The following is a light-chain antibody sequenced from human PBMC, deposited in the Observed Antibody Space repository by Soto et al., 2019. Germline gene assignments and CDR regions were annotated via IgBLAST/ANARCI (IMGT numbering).Light chain of an antibody. Sequence: EIVMTQSPATLSVSPGERATLSCRASQSVSSNLAWYQQKPGQAPRLLIYGASTRATGIPARFSGSGSGTEFTHTISSLQSEDFAVYHCQQYNNWPPWTFGQGTKVEIK. J-gene: IGKJ1*01. V-gene: IGKV3-15*01. CDR1: QSVSSN. CDR3: QQYNNWPPWT. CDR2: GAS.